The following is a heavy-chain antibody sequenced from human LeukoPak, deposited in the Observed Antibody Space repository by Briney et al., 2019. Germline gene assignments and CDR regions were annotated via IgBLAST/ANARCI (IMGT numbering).Heavy chain of an antibody. V-gene: IGHV4-39*01. CDR3: ARSRIAARPDEFDY. J-gene: IGHJ4*02. Sequence: SETLSLTCTVFGGSISSSSYYWGWIRQPPGKGLEWIGSIYYSGNTYYNPSLKSRVTISVDTSKSQFSLKLSSVTAADTAVYYCARSRIAARPDEFDYWGQGTLVTVSS. CDR1: GGSISSSSYY. D-gene: IGHD6-6*01. CDR2: IYYSGNT.